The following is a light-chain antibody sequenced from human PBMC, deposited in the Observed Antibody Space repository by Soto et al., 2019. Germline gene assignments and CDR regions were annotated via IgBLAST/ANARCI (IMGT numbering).Light chain of an antibody. CDR1: SRDVGGYNS. Sequence: TQRGAGSESPGQSITISYNGTSRDVGGYNSVSWYQQHPGKAPKLMIYDFSNRPSGVSNRFSGFKSGNTASLTISGLQAEDEAAYYCSSHTSSSTPSYVFGTGTKVTVL. CDR3: SSHTSSSTPSYV. CDR2: DFS. J-gene: IGLJ1*01. V-gene: IGLV2-14*03.